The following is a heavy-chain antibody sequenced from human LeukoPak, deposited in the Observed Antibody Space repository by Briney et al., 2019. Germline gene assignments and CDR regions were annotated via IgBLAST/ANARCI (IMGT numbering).Heavy chain of an antibody. CDR3: ARGSPVAAAGTAYFHH. Sequence: ASVKVSCKASGYTFTDYYTHWVRQAPGQGLEWMGWINPNSGDTNFAQEFQGWVTMTRDTSISTAYIELSRSRSDDTAMYYCARGSPVAAAGTAYFHHWGQGTLVTVSS. D-gene: IGHD6-13*01. CDR1: GYTFTDYY. V-gene: IGHV1-2*04. CDR2: INPNSGDT. J-gene: IGHJ1*01.